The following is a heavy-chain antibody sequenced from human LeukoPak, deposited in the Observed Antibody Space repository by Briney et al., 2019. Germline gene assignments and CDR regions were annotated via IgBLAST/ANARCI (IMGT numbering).Heavy chain of an antibody. CDR1: GYSFTSYW. Sequence: HGESLKISCKGSGYSFTSYWIGWVRQMPGKGLEWMGIISPGDSATKYSPSFQGQVTISVDKSISTAYLQWSSLQASDTAMYYCARRYYDKLGYYYYYYMDVWGKGTTVTVSS. CDR3: ARRYYDKLGYYYYYYMDV. CDR2: ISPGDSAT. V-gene: IGHV5-51*01. D-gene: IGHD3-22*01. J-gene: IGHJ6*03.